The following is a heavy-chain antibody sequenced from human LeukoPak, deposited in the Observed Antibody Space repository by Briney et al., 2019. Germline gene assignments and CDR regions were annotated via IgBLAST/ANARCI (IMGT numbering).Heavy chain of an antibody. CDR3: AKLSPFYCSGGSCRGEDY. V-gene: IGHV3-23*01. CDR2: ISGSGGST. CDR1: GFIFSSYW. Sequence: GGSLRLSCAASGFIFSSYWMSWVRQAPGKGLEWVSAISGSGGSTYYADSVKGRFTISRDNSKNTLYLQMNSLRAEDTAVYYCAKLSPFYCSGGSCRGEDYWGQGTLVTVSS. D-gene: IGHD2-15*01. J-gene: IGHJ4*02.